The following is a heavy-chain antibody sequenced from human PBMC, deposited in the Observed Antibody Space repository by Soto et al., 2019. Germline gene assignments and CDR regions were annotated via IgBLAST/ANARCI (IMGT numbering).Heavy chain of an antibody. CDR3: AHIRGAGAYYYYPMDV. V-gene: IGHV2-70*12. D-gene: IGHD3-10*01. Sequence: GXGPTLVNPRQTLTLTCTFSGFSLTTPGMCVSWIRQPPGKALEWLAVIDWDDDKYYSTSLKTRLSISMDTSKNQVVLEMTNVAPVDTATYYCAHIRGAGAYYYYPMDVWGQGTTVTVSS. CDR2: IDWDDDK. CDR1: GFSLTTPGMC. J-gene: IGHJ6*02.